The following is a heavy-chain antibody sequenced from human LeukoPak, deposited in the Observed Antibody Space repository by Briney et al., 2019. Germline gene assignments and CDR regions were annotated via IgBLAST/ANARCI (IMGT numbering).Heavy chain of an antibody. CDR2: INPSGGST. J-gene: IGHJ3*02. V-gene: IGHV1-46*01. CDR1: GYTFTSYY. CDR3: ARDPPRITEYSSSSDAFDI. Sequence: ASVKVSCKASGYTFTSYYMHWVRQAPGQGLEWMGIINPSGGSTSYAQKFQGRVTMTRDTSTSTVYMELSSLRSEDTAVYYCARDPPRITEYSSSSDAFDIWGQGTMVTVSS. D-gene: IGHD6-6*01.